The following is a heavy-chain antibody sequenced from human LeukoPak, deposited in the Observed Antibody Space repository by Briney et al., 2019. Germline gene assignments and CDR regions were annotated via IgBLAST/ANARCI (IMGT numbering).Heavy chain of an antibody. D-gene: IGHD3-3*01. CDR1: GFTFSTYS. J-gene: IGHJ4*02. CDR3: ARGLDFWSGSYDY. Sequence: PGGSLRLSCAASGFTFSTYSLDWVRQASGKGLEWVSYISSTSNTIYYADSVKGRFTISRDNAKNSLYLQMNSLRAEDTAVYYCARGLDFWSGSYDYWGQGTLVTVSS. V-gene: IGHV3-48*01. CDR2: ISSTSNTI.